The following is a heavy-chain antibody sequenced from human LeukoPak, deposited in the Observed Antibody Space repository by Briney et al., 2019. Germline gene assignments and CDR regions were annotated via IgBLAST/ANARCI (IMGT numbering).Heavy chain of an antibody. CDR3: ARNRAAADPFDY. V-gene: IGHV4-31*03. Sequence: PSETLSLTCTVSGGSISSGGYYWSWIRQHPGKGLEWIGYIYYSGSTYYNPSLKSRVTISVDTSKNRFSLKLSSVTAADTAVYYCARNRAAADPFDYWGQGTLVTVSS. D-gene: IGHD6-13*01. CDR2: IYYSGST. CDR1: GGSISSGGYY. J-gene: IGHJ4*02.